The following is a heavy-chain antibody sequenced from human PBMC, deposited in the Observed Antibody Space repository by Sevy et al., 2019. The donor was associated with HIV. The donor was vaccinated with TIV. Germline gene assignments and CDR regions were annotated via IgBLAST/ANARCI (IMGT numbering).Heavy chain of an antibody. D-gene: IGHD6-13*01. CDR1: GFTFSSYS. CDR2: ISSSSSYI. J-gene: IGHJ4*02. Sequence: GGSLRLSCAASGFTFSSYSMNWVRQAPGKGLEWVSSISSSSSYIYYADSVKGRFTISRDNAKNSLYLQMNSLRAEDTAGDYCARDPGSSSWYDEDYFDYWGQGTLVTVSS. CDR3: ARDPGSSSWYDEDYFDY. V-gene: IGHV3-21*01.